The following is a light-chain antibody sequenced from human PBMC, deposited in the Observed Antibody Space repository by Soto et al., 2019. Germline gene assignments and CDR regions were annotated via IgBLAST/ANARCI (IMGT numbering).Light chain of an antibody. CDR1: SSNIGAGYD. V-gene: IGLV1-40*01. J-gene: IGLJ1*01. CDR3: QSYDFGLSAHNYV. Sequence: QSVLTQPPSVSGALGLRVTISCTGSSSNIGAGYDVHWYQQFPGTAPRLLIYANNNRPSGVPDRFSGSKSGTSASLAITGLQADDEAEYYCQSYDFGLSAHNYVFGTGTKLTVL. CDR2: ANN.